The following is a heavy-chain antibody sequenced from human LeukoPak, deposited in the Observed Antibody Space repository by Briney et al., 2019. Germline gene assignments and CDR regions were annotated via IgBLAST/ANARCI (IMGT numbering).Heavy chain of an antibody. J-gene: IGHJ3*02. V-gene: IGHV3-30*18. D-gene: IGHD3-9*01. Sequence: PGGSLRLSCAASGFTFSSYGMHWVRQAPGKGLEWVAVISYDGSNKYYADSVKGRFTISRDNSKNTLYLQMNSLRAEDTAVYYCAKAEYYDILTGYWVRAFDIWGQGTMVTVSS. CDR1: GFTFSSYG. CDR2: ISYDGSNK. CDR3: AKAEYYDILTGYWVRAFDI.